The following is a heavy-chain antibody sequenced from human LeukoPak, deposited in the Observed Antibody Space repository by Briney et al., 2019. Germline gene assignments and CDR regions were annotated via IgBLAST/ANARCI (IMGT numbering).Heavy chain of an antibody. V-gene: IGHV1-69*17. CDR3: AGTDTTGYSSSWGSGWFDP. J-gene: IGHJ5*02. Sequence: SVKVSCKASGGTFSNYAISWVRQAPGQGLEWMGGIIPMFGVANYAQKFQGRVTITADRSTSIAYMELSSLRSEDTAVYYCAGTDTTGYSSSWGSGWFDPWGQGTLVTVSS. D-gene: IGHD6-13*01. CDR1: GGTFSNYA. CDR2: IIPMFGVA.